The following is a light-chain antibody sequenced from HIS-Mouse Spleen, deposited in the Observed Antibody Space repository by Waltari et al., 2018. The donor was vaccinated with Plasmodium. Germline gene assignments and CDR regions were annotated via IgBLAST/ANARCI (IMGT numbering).Light chain of an antibody. CDR2: DVS. V-gene: IGLV2-11*01. J-gene: IGLJ2*01. Sequence: QSALTQPRSVSGSPGQSVTISCTGTSSDVGGYNYVSWYQQHQGKAPKFMIYDVSKRPSGVPDRFSGSKSGNTASLTISGLQAEDEADYYCCSYAGSYTLVFGGGTKLTVL. CDR3: CSYAGSYTLV. CDR1: SSDVGGYNY.